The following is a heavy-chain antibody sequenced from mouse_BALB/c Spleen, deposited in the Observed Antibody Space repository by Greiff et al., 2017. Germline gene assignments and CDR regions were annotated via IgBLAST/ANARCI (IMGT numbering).Heavy chain of an antibody. D-gene: IGHD3-2*01. CDR1: GFTFTDYY. J-gene: IGHJ3*01. V-gene: IGHV7-3*02. CDR3: ARVDSSGPFAY. Sequence: DVQLVESGGGLVQPGGSLRLSCATSGFTFTDYYMSWVRQPPGKALEWLGFIRNKANGYTTEYSASVKGRFTISRDNSQSILYLQMNTLRAEDSATYYCARVDSSGPFAYWGQGTLVTVSA. CDR2: IRNKANGYTT.